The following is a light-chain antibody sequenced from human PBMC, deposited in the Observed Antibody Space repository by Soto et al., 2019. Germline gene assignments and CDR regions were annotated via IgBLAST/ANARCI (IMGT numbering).Light chain of an antibody. CDR3: QQYGSSPST. V-gene: IGKV3-20*01. CDR2: GAS. J-gene: IGKJ5*01. Sequence: EIVLTQSPGTLSLSPGERATLSCTASQSVSSSYLAWYQQKPGQALRLLIYGASSRATGIPDRFSGSGSGTDFTLTISRLEPEDVAVYYCQQYGSSPSTFGQGTRLEIK. CDR1: QSVSSSY.